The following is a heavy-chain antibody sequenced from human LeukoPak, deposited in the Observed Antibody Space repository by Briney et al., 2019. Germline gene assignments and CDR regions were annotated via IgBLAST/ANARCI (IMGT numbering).Heavy chain of an antibody. CDR3: ARDRVGHQLVGRKYYYYYMDV. V-gene: IGHV4-61*10. CDR2: IY. CDR1: GGSIGGGNYY. J-gene: IGHJ6*03. Sequence: PSETLSLTCTVSGGSIGGGNYYWSWIQQPAGKGLEWIGHIYTYNPSLKSRVTISVDTSKNQFSLRLSSVTAADTAVYCARDRVGHQLVGRKYYYYYMDVWGKGTTVTISS. D-gene: IGHD6-13*01.